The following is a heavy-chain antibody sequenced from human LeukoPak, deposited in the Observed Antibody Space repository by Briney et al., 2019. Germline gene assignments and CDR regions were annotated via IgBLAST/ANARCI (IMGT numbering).Heavy chain of an antibody. CDR1: RGSINSGDYY. V-gene: IGHV4-30-4*01. Sequence: SETLSLTCTVSRGSINSGDYYWSWLRQPPGKGLEWIGYIDYSKSTYYNPALHSRVIISVDMSKNQLSMKLSSVTAADTAVYYCARGISRSYLYQWGQGTLVTVS. D-gene: IGHD1-14*01. CDR2: IDYSKST. CDR3: ARGISRSYLYQ. J-gene: IGHJ4*02.